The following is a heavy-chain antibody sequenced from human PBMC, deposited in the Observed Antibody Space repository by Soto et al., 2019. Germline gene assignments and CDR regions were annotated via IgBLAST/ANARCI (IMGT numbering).Heavy chain of an antibody. D-gene: IGHD3-10*01. V-gene: IGHV3-11*05. CDR2: ISSSGSDT. Sequence: QVQLVESGGGLVKPGGSLRLSCAASGFTFSDYYMTWIRQAPGKGLEWLSYISSSGSDTDYADSMKGRFTISSDNAKNSLYLQMNSLRAEDTAVYYCARVDYYGSGRGFFDYWGPGTRVSVSS. J-gene: IGHJ4*02. CDR1: GFTFSDYY. CDR3: ARVDYYGSGRGFFDY.